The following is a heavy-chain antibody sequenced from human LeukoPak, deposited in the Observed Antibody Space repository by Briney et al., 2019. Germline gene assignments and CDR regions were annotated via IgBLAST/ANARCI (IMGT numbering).Heavy chain of an antibody. Sequence: SETLSLTCTVSGGSISSYYWSWIRQPPGKGLEWLGYIYYSGSTNYNPSLKSRVTISVDTSKNQFSLKLSSVTAADTAVYYCAGAVGYYDFWSGYYTGGSGWFDPWGQGTLVTVSS. CDR2: IYYSGST. V-gene: IGHV4-59*01. J-gene: IGHJ5*02. D-gene: IGHD3-3*01. CDR3: AGAVGYYDFWSGYYTGGSGWFDP. CDR1: GGSISSYY.